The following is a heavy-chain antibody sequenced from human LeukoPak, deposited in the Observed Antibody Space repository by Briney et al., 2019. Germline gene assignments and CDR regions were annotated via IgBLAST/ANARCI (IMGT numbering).Heavy chain of an antibody. Sequence: GESLKISCKGSGYSFTSYWIGWVRQMPGKGLEWMGIIYPGDSDTRYSPSFQGQVTISADKSISTAYLQWSSLKASGTAMYYCARNRMAAAGSNWFDPWGQGTLVTVSS. D-gene: IGHD6-13*01. CDR1: GYSFTSYW. CDR2: IYPGDSDT. J-gene: IGHJ5*02. CDR3: ARNRMAAAGSNWFDP. V-gene: IGHV5-51*01.